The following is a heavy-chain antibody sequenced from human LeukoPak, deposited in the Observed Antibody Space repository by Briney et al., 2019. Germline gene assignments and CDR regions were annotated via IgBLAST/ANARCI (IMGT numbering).Heavy chain of an antibody. D-gene: IGHD6-19*01. J-gene: IGHJ3*02. V-gene: IGHV3-7*01. CDR2: IKQDGSEK. CDR3: AGGGPPVAGMVEAFDI. CDR1: GFTFSSYW. Sequence: GGSLRLSCAASGFTFSSYWMSWVRQAPGKGLEWVANIKQDGSEKYYVDSVKGRFTISRDNAKNSLYLQMNSLRAEDTAVYYCAGGGPPVAGMVEAFDIWGQGTMVTVSS.